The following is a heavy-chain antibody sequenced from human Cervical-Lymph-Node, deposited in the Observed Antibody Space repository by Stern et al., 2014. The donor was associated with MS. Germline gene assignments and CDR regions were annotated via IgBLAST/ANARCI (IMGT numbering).Heavy chain of an antibody. CDR1: GFKISAYA. CDR2: ILHDGSNG. CDR3: ARDRDAYNFFYFYGLDV. Sequence: VQLVESGGGVVQPGRSLRLSCAASGFKISAYAMSWVRQAPGKGLESVAFILHDGSNGFYADSVKGRFTISKDNSMNTLYLQMSSLRLDDTAVYYCARDRDAYNFFYFYGLDVWGQGITVTVSS. D-gene: IGHD2-21*01. J-gene: IGHJ6*02. V-gene: IGHV3-30*04.